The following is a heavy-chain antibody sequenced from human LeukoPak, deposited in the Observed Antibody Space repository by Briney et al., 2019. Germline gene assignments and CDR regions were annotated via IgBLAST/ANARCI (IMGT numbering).Heavy chain of an antibody. Sequence: PSETLSLTCTVSGGSISSYYWSWIRQPPGKGLEWIGYIYYSGSTNYNPSLKSRVTISVDTSKNQFSLKLSSVTAADTAVYYCARDPGIAAAGTGRGFDYWGQGTLAAVSS. J-gene: IGHJ4*02. V-gene: IGHV4-59*01. CDR2: IYYSGST. D-gene: IGHD6-13*01. CDR3: ARDPGIAAAGTGRGFDY. CDR1: GGSISSYY.